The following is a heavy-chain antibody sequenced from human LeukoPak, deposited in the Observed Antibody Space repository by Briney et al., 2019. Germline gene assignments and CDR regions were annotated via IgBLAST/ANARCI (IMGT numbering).Heavy chain of an antibody. CDR3: ARAPADFHYYGSGSPFDY. J-gene: IGHJ4*02. CDR2: INHSGST. Sequence: SETLSLTCAVYGGSFSGYYWSWIRQPPGKGLEWIGEINHSGSTNYNPSLKSRVTISVDTSKNQFSLKLSSVTAADTAVYYCARAPADFHYYGSGSPFDYWGQGTLVTVSS. V-gene: IGHV4-34*01. CDR1: GGSFSGYY. D-gene: IGHD3-10*01.